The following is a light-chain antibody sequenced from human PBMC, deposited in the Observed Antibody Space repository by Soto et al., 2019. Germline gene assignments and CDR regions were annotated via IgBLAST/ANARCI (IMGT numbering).Light chain of an antibody. CDR2: AAS. V-gene: IGKV3-20*01. Sequence: IVLTQSPVTLSLSPGERATLSCRASQGVNSTYVAWYQQKPGQAPRLLIYAASIRATGIPDRFSGSGSGTDFILTISRLEPEDCVVDYCQHYGSSFTFGPGTKVDIK. CDR3: QHYGSSFT. J-gene: IGKJ3*01. CDR1: QGVNSTY.